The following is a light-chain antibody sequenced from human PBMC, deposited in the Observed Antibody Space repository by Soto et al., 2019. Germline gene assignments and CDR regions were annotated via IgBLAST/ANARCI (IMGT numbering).Light chain of an antibody. V-gene: IGKV4-1*01. Sequence: DIVLTQSPDSLAVSLGGRATINCKSSQGLMYSSTNKNYLGWFQKKPGQPPKMLIYWASTRESGVPDRFSGSGSGTDYTLTISSLQAEDVAVYYCLHYYNFPRTFGQGTRVEIK. J-gene: IGKJ1*01. CDR2: WAS. CDR3: LHYYNFPRT. CDR1: QGLMYSSTNKNY.